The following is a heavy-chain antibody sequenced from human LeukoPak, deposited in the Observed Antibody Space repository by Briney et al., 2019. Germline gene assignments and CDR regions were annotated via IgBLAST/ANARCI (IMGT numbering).Heavy chain of an antibody. V-gene: IGHV1-18*01. CDR2: ISAYNGNT. Sequence: GASAKVSCKASGYTFTSYGISWVRQAPGQGLEWMGWISAYNGNTNYAQKLQGRVTMTTDTSTSTAYMELRSLRSDDTAVYYCARDCYSMELRYFDWLLSYYYGMDVWGQGTTVTVSS. CDR1: GYTFTSYG. CDR3: ARDCYSMELRYFDWLLSYYYGMDV. D-gene: IGHD3-9*01. J-gene: IGHJ6*02.